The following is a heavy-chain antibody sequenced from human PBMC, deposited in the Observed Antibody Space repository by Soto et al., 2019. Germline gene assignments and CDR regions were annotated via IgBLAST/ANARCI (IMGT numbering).Heavy chain of an antibody. Sequence: ASVKVSCKASGYTFTSYGISWVRQAPGQGLEWMGWISAYNGNTKYSQKFQGRVTITRDTSASTAYMELSSLRSEDTAVYYCARDLKGIAAAGTRAFDIWGQGTMVTVSS. D-gene: IGHD6-13*01. CDR1: GYTFTSYG. J-gene: IGHJ3*02. CDR2: ISAYNGNT. V-gene: IGHV1-18*01. CDR3: ARDLKGIAAAGTRAFDI.